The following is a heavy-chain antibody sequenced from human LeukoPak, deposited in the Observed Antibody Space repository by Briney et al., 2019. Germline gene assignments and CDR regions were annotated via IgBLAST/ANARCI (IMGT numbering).Heavy chain of an antibody. V-gene: IGHV3-7*05. D-gene: IGHD3-10*01. CDR2: IKQDGSDK. J-gene: IGHJ4*02. Sequence: TGGSLRLSCAASGFIFSSYWMSWVRQAPGRGLEWVANIKQDGSDKSYVDSVKGRFTISRDNAENSLYLQMNGLRAEDTAVYYCARESRSRGDSDWGQGTLVTVSS. CDR1: GFIFSSYW. CDR3: ARESRSRGDSD.